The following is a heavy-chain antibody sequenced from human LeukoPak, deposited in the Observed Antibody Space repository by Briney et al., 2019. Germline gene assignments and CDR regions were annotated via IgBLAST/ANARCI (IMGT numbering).Heavy chain of an antibody. V-gene: IGHV3-66*04. CDR3: ARHIYGDYFDY. Sequence: GGSLRLSCAASGFTVSSNYMSWVRQAPGKGLEWVSVIYSGGSTYYADSVKGRFTISRDNSKNTLYLQMNSLRAEDTAVYYCARHIYGDYFDYWGQGTLVTVSS. D-gene: IGHD4-17*01. J-gene: IGHJ4*02. CDR1: GFTVSSNY. CDR2: IYSGGST.